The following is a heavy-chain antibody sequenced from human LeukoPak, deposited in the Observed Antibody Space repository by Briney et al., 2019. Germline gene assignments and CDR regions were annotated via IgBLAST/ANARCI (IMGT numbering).Heavy chain of an antibody. CDR1: GYTFTGYH. CDR2: INPKSGGT. Sequence: GASVKVSCKASGYTFTGYHVHWVRQAPGQGLEWLGWINPKSGGTNYAQKLQGRVTMTQDTSISTAYMELSSLTSDDTALYFCARGGYYYDTTGYPYYFDYWGQGTLVTVSS. CDR3: ARGGYYYDTTGYPYYFDY. D-gene: IGHD3-22*01. J-gene: IGHJ4*02. V-gene: IGHV1-2*02.